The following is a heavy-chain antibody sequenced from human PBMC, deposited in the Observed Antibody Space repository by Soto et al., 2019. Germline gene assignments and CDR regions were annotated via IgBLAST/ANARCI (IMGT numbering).Heavy chain of an antibody. CDR3: AREPPTRYSGYDYFDY. Sequence: SETLSLTCTVSGGSISSYYWSWIRQPPGKGLEWIGYIYYSGSTNYNPSLKSRVTISVDTSKNQFSLKLSSVTAADTAVYYCAREPPTRYSGYDYFDYWGQGTLVTVSS. V-gene: IGHV4-59*01. CDR2: IYYSGST. CDR1: GGSISSYY. J-gene: IGHJ4*02. D-gene: IGHD5-12*01.